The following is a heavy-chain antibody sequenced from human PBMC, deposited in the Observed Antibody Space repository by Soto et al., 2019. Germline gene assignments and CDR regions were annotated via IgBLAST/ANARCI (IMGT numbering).Heavy chain of an antibody. Sequence: EASVKVSCKASGYTFTGYYMHWVRQAPGQGLEWMGWINPNSGGTNYAQKFQGWATMTRDTSISTAYMELSRLRSDDTAVYYCARSVGYYYYGMDVWGQGTTVTVSS. CDR2: INPNSGGT. V-gene: IGHV1-2*04. J-gene: IGHJ6*02. CDR1: GYTFTGYY. D-gene: IGHD1-26*01. CDR3: ARSVGYYYYGMDV.